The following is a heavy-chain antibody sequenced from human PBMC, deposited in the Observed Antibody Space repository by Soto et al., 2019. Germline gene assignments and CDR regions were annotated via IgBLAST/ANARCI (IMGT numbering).Heavy chain of an antibody. D-gene: IGHD6-19*01. J-gene: IGHJ4*02. CDR3: PRGVAGSGFDL. V-gene: IGHV6-1*01. CDR2: TYYRSNWRH. Sequence: PSQTLSLTCAISGDSVSSNTAAWNWIRSSPSRGLEWLGRTYYRSNWRHDYAVSVKSRITVNPDTSKNHFSLQLNSVTPDDTAVYYCPRGVAGSGFDLWGQGPLVTVS. CDR1: GDSVSSNTAA.